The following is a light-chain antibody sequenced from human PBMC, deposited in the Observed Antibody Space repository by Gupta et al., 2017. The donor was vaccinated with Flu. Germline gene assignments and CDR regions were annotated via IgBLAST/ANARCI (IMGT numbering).Light chain of an antibody. CDR3: QQYYSTPYT. J-gene: IGKJ2*01. V-gene: IGKV4-1*01. CDR1: QSVLYSSNNKNY. Sequence: DIVLTPSPDYLAVFLGGRGTTNCKSSQSVLYSSNNKNYLAWYQQKPGQPPKLLIYWASTRESGVPDRFSGSGSGTDFTLTISSLQAEDVAVYFCQQYYSTPYTFGQGTKLEIK. CDR2: WAS.